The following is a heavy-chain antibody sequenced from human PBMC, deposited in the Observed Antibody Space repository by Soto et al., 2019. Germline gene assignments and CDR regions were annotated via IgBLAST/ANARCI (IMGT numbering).Heavy chain of an antibody. V-gene: IGHV4-59*01. J-gene: IGHJ4*02. CDR2: IYYSGST. Sequence: PSETLSLTCTVSGGSISSYYWSWIRQSPGKGLEWIGYIYYSGSTKYNPSLKSRVTISVDTSKNKFSLKLSSVTAADTAVYYCARDNGYSYGYTLDHWGQGTLVTVS. CDR3: ARDNGYSYGYTLDH. CDR1: GGSISSYY. D-gene: IGHD5-18*01.